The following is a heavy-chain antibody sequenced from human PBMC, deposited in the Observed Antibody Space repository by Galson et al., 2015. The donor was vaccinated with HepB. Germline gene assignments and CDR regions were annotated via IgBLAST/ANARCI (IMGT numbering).Heavy chain of an antibody. CDR3: ARGYSSWGGFDP. CDR2: IYYSGSI. Sequence: TLSLTCTVSGGSISSGGYYWSWIRQHPGKGLEWIGYIYYSGSIYYNPSLKSRVTISVDTSKNQFSLKLSSVTAADTAVYYCARGYSSWGGFDPWGQGTLVTVSS. CDR1: GGSISSGGYY. J-gene: IGHJ5*02. V-gene: IGHV4-31*03. D-gene: IGHD6-13*01.